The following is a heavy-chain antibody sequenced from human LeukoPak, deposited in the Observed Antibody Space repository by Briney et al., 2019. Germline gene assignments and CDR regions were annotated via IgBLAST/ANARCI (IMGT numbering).Heavy chain of an antibody. CDR2: IGGDGNTK. J-gene: IGHJ2*01. CDR1: GFTASSNY. CDR3: AREGKWGEWYFDL. Sequence: GGSLRLSCAASGFTASSNYMSWVRQAPGKALEWVAVIGGDGNTKFYADSVKGRFTLSRDNSANTMYLQMNSLRSDDTAVFYCAREGKWGEWYFDLWGRGTQVTVSP. D-gene: IGHD3-16*01. V-gene: IGHV3-30*03.